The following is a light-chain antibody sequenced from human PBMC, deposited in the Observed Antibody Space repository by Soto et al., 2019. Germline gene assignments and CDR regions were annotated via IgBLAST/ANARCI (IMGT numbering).Light chain of an antibody. CDR2: GAS. Sequence: EIVLTQSPGTLSLSPGDRATLSCSASHSVSSSYLAWYQQNPGQAPRLLIYGASSRATGIPDRFSGSGSGTDFTLTISRLEPEDFAVYYCQQYGSSPPYTFGQGTKLEIK. CDR1: HSVSSSY. J-gene: IGKJ2*01. V-gene: IGKV3-20*01. CDR3: QQYGSSPPYT.